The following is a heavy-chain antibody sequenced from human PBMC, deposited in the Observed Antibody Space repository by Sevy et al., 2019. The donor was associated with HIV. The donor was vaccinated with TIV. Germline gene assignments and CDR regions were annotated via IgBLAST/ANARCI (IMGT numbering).Heavy chain of an antibody. CDR1: GFAFSDYY. D-gene: IGHD6-19*01. V-gene: IGHV3-11*06. CDR3: VGRSSGWDYFDY. J-gene: IGHJ4*02. Sequence: GGSLRLSCAASGFAFSDYYMNWIRQAPGKGLEWVSCISGLTNYINYADSVKGRFTISRDNAKNSVYLQMNSLRAEDTAVYYCVGRSSGWDYFDYWGQGTPVTVSS. CDR2: ISGLTNYI.